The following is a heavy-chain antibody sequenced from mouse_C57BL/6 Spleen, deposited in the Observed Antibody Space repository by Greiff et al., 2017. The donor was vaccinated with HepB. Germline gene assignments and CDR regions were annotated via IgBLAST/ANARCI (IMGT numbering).Heavy chain of an antibody. CDR1: GYTFTSYW. D-gene: IGHD1-1*01. Sequence: QVQLQQPGAELAKPGASVKLSCKASGYTFTSYWMHWVKQRPGQGLEWIGMIYPNSGSTNYNEKFKSKATLTADKSSSTAYMQLSSLTSEDSAVYYGARQGWFTDFAAMAYWGQGTSVTVSS. CDR2: IYPNSGST. CDR3: ARQGWFTDFAAMAY. J-gene: IGHJ4*01. V-gene: IGHV1-64*01.